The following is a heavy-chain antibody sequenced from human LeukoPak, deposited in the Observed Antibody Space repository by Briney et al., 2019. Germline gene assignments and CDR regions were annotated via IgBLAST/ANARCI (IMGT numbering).Heavy chain of an antibody. Sequence: SDTLSLTCTVSGGSISSYYWSWIRQPPGKGLEWIGSIYYSGSTNYNPSLKSRVTISVDTSKNQFSLKLSSVTAADTAVYYCARGCSGGSCYSPYNWFDPWGQGTLVTVSS. CDR1: GGSISSYY. J-gene: IGHJ5*02. V-gene: IGHV4-59*01. D-gene: IGHD2-15*01. CDR2: IYYSGST. CDR3: ARGCSGGSCYSPYNWFDP.